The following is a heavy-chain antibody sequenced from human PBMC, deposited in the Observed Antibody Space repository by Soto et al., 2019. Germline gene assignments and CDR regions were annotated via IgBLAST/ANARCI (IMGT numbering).Heavy chain of an antibody. CDR2: ISYDGNNK. V-gene: IGHV3-30*03. Sequence: GGSLRLSCAASGFTFSTYCMHWVRQAPGKGLEWVAVISYDGNNKYYADSVKGRFTISRDNSKNTLYLQMSSLRAEETAVYYCAAPVRGSPPAAWGQGTLVTVSS. CDR3: AAPVRGSPPAA. CDR1: GFTFSTYC. J-gene: IGHJ4*02. D-gene: IGHD6-25*01.